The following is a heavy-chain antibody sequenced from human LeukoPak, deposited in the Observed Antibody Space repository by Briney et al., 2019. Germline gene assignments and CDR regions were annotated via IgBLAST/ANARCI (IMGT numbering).Heavy chain of an antibody. CDR3: SFSMVRGVIGTYYFDY. Sequence: GSLRLSCAASGFTFSSYGMHWVRQAPGKGLEWVAFIRYDGSNKYYADSVKGRFTISRDNSKNSLYLQMNSLRAEDTAVYYCSFSMVRGVIGTYYFDYWGQGTLVTVSS. D-gene: IGHD3-10*01. CDR1: GFTFSSYG. CDR2: IRYDGSNK. J-gene: IGHJ4*02. V-gene: IGHV3-30*02.